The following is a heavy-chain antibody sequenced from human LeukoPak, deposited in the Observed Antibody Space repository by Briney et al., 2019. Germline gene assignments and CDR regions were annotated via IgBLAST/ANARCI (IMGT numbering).Heavy chain of an antibody. Sequence: PSETLSLTCTVSGGSISSGGYYWSWIRQHPGTGLEWIGYIYYSGSTYYNPSLKSRVTISVDTSKNQFSLKLSSVTAADTAVYYCAREGITGYSYGRFDPWGQGTLVTVCS. CDR3: AREGITGYSYGRFDP. CDR1: GGSISSGGYY. J-gene: IGHJ5*02. D-gene: IGHD5-18*01. CDR2: IYYSGST. V-gene: IGHV4-31*03.